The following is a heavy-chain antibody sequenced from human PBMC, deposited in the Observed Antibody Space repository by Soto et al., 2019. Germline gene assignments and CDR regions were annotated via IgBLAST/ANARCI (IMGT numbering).Heavy chain of an antibody. CDR2: ISGSGGST. CDR1: GFTFSSYA. CDR3: AKVHDSSGYYSNNYYYYGMDV. J-gene: IGHJ6*02. D-gene: IGHD3-22*01. V-gene: IGHV3-23*01. Sequence: GGSLRLSCAASGFTFSSYAMSWVRQAPGKGLEWVSAISGSGGSTYYADSVKGRFTISRDNSKNTLYLQMNSLRAEDTAVYYCAKVHDSSGYYSNNYYYYGMDVWGQGTTVTVSS.